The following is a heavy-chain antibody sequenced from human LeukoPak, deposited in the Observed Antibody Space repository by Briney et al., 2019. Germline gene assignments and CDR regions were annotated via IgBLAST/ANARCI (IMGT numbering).Heavy chain of an antibody. CDR1: GFTFHSYA. CDR3: AKDRDLDYYYYMDV. D-gene: IGHD3-10*01. V-gene: IGHV3-23*01. Sequence: GGSLRLSCAASGFTFHSYAMTWVRQAPGKGLEGVSAITGSGHRIYYADSVRGRFTISRDNSKNTLFLQMHGLRAEDTAMYYCAKDRDLDYYYYMDVWGNGTTVTVSS. J-gene: IGHJ6*03. CDR2: ITGSGHRI.